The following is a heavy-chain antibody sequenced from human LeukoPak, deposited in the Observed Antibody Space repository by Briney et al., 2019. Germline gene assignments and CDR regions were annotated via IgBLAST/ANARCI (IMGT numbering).Heavy chain of an antibody. CDR3: AREAYSGYDWVVGDAFDI. Sequence: PGGSLRLSCAASGFTFSSYSMNWVRQAPGKGLEWVSSISSSSSYIYYADSVKGRFTISRDNAKNSLYLQMNSLRAEDTAVYYCAREAYSGYDWVVGDAFDIWGQGTMVTVSS. CDR2: ISSSSSYI. J-gene: IGHJ3*02. D-gene: IGHD5-12*01. CDR1: GFTFSSYS. V-gene: IGHV3-21*01.